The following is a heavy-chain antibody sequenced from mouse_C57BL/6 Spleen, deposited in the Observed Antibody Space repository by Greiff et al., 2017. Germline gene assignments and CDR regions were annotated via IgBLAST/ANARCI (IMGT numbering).Heavy chain of an antibody. D-gene: IGHD1-1*01. CDR3: ARPGNYYGSPWFAY. CDR1: GFTFSDYG. CDR2: ISSGSSTI. V-gene: IGHV5-17*01. Sequence: VHVKQSGGGLVKPGGSLKLSCAASGFTFSDYGMHWVRQAPEKGLEWVAYISSGSSTIYYADTVKGRFTISRDNAKNTLFLQMTSLRSEDTAMYYCARPGNYYGSPWFAYWGQGTLVTVSA. J-gene: IGHJ3*01.